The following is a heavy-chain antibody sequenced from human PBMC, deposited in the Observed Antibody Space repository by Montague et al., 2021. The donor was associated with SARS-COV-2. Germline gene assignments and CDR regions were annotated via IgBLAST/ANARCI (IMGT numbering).Heavy chain of an antibody. D-gene: IGHD3-10*01. CDR3: VRAMVRPGDWFDP. CDR2: ISESGSP. V-gene: IGHV4-59*12. CDR1: GGSISRYY. J-gene: IGHJ5*02. Sequence: SETLSLTCTVSGGSISRYYWSWIRQSPGQGLEWIAYISESGSPNYNPSLSSRVTVSVDTSKSQFSLKLTSVTAADTAVYYCVRAMVRPGDWFDPWGQGIQVTVSS.